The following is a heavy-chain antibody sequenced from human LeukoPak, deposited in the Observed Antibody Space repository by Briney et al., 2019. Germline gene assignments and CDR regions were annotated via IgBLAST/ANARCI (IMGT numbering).Heavy chain of an antibody. CDR2: ISSDGSKE. J-gene: IGHJ4*02. CDR3: AKSGGYCTDGICYHFDY. V-gene: IGHV3-30*18. CDR1: GFAFDAFG. Sequence: PGRSLRLSCAASGFAFDAFGIHWVRQAPGKGLEWVAVISSDGSKEYYGDSVKGRFTISRDNSKNMLYLQMNSLRAEDSGVYYCAKSGGYCTDGICYHFDYWGQGTLVTVSS. D-gene: IGHD2-8*01.